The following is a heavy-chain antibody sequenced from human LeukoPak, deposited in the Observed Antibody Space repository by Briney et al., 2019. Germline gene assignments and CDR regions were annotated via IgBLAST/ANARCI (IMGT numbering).Heavy chain of an antibody. V-gene: IGHV3-15*01. D-gene: IGHD3-22*01. Sequence: GGSLRLSCAASGFTFNYAWMSWVRQAPGKGLEWVGRIKSKTDGGTTDYAAPVKGRFTISRDDSKNTLYLQMNSLKTEDTAVYYCTTGEITMIVLGAFDIWGQGTMVTVSS. CDR2: IKSKTDGGTT. J-gene: IGHJ3*02. CDR1: GFTFNYAW. CDR3: TTGEITMIVLGAFDI.